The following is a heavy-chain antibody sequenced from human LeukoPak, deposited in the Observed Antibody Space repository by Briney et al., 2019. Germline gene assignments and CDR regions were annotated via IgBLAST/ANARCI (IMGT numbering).Heavy chain of an antibody. CDR2: IYTSGST. CDR3: ATLGYSYGTDY. V-gene: IGHV4-61*02. Sequence: PSETLSLTCTVSGGSISSSSYSWTWIRQPAGTGLEWIGRIYTSGSTNYNPSLKSRVTISVDTSKNQFSLKLSSVTAADTAVYYCATLGYSYGTDYWGQGTLVTVSS. CDR1: GGSISSSSYS. J-gene: IGHJ4*02. D-gene: IGHD5-18*01.